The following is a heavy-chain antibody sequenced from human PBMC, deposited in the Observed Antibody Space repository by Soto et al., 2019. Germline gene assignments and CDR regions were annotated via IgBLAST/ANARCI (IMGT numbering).Heavy chain of an antibody. CDR1: GFTFSDYG. CDR2: MSYAGTYK. CDR3: AKEMYPRTVLDSSSPWGDY. Sequence: QVQLVESGGGVVQPGRSRRLSCAVSGFTFSDYGMHWVRQAPGKGLEWVAVMSYAGTYKYYADSVKGRFTISRDLSGNTLFLQMNSLRLEDTAVYFCAKEMYPRTVLDSSSPWGDYWGQGTLVTVSS. V-gene: IGHV3-30*18. J-gene: IGHJ4*02. D-gene: IGHD6-6*01.